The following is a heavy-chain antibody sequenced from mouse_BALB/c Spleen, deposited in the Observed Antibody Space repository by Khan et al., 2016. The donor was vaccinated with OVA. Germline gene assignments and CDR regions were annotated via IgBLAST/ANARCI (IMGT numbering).Heavy chain of an antibody. D-gene: IGHD1-1*01. V-gene: IGHV1S136*01. CDR2: IYPFNDDT. CDR1: GYTFTSYV. CDR3: ASVGTNYGSFDY. Sequence: VQLQQSGPELVKPGASVKMSCKASGYTFTSYVMHWVKQKPGLGLEWIGYIYPFNDDTKYNEKFKDKATLTSDKSSSTAYMELSSLTSEDSAVYYCASVGTNYGSFDYWGQGTLVTVSA. J-gene: IGHJ3*01.